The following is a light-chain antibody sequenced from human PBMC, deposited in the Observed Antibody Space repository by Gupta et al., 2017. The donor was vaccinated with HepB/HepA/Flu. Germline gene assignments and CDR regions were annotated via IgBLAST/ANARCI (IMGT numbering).Light chain of an antibody. CDR3: SSFTRSTSTLVL. CDR2: DVT. CDR1: SSDVGGYNS. Sequence: QSALTQPAPVSRSPGQPLTLSCTGTSSDVGGYNSVSWYQQYPGKAPKLLIYDVTARPSGISTRFSASKSGNTASLTISGLQTEDEADYFCSSFTRSTSTLVLFGGGTKVTVL. V-gene: IGLV2-14*03. J-gene: IGLJ3*02.